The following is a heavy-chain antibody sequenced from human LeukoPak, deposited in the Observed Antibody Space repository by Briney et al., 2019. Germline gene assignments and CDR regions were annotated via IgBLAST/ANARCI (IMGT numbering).Heavy chain of an antibody. D-gene: IGHD3-10*01. CDR2: INPNSGGT. CDR3: TRAARSFSGSGSIYFDY. V-gene: IGHV1-2*02. J-gene: IGHJ4*02. Sequence: GASVKVSCKASGYTFTGYYMHWVRQAPGQGLEWMGWINPNSGGTNYAQNLQGRVTMTTDKSTNTAYMELRRLRSDDTAVYFCTRAARSFSGSGSIYFDYWGQGTLVIVSS. CDR1: GYTFTGYY.